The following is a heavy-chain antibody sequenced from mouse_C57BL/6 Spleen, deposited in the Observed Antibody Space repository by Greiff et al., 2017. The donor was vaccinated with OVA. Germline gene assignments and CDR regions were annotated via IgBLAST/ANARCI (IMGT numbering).Heavy chain of an antibody. CDR3: ARRYYGYDGFAY. CDR1: GYTLTDYN. D-gene: IGHD2-2*01. CDR2: INHNNGVT. V-gene: IGHV1-18*01. Sequence: EVQLQQSGPELVKPGASVKIPCKASGYTLTDYNMDWVKQSHGKSLECIGDINHNNGVTIYNQKFKGKATLTGDKSSSTAYMELRSLTSEDTAVYYCARRYYGYDGFAYWGQGTLVTVSS. J-gene: IGHJ3*01.